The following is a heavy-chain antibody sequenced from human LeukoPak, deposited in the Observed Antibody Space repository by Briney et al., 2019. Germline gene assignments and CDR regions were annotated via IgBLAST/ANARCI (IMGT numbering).Heavy chain of an antibody. J-gene: IGHJ4*02. CDR2: IKSKTDGGTT. CDR1: GFTFSNAW. CDR3: TTDPGSDGSDYFDY. Sequence: GGSLRLSCAASGFTFSNAWMNWVRQAPGKGLEWVGRIKSKTDGGTTDYAAPVKGRFTISRDDSKNTLYLQMNSLKTEDTAVYYCTTDPGSDGSDYFDYWGQGTLVTVSS. D-gene: IGHD3-22*01. V-gene: IGHV3-15*07.